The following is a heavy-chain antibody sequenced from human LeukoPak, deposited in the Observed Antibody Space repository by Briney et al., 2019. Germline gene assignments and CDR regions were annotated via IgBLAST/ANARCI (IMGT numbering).Heavy chain of an antibody. D-gene: IGHD2-2*01. CDR2: IYYSGST. CDR3: ARAGLTSPLYWYFDL. CDR1: GGSISSSSYY. Sequence: SETLSLTCTVSGGSISSSSYYWGWIRQPPGKGLEWIGSIYYSGSTYYNPSLKSRVTISVDTSKNQFSLKLSSVTAADTAVYYCARAGLTSPLYWYFDLWGRGTLVTVSS. J-gene: IGHJ2*01. V-gene: IGHV4-39*07.